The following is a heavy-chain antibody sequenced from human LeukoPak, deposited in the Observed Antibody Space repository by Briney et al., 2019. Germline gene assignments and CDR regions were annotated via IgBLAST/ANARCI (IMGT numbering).Heavy chain of an antibody. J-gene: IGHJ4*02. CDR2: ITSSSSII. Sequence: PGGSLRLSCAASGFTFSSYSMNWVRQAPGKGLEWVSYITSSSSIIYYGDPVKGRFTVSRDNAKNSLYLQMNSLRAEDTAVYYCARVGLWHYPVDSWGQGTLVTVSS. CDR3: ARVGLWHYPVDS. D-gene: IGHD1-7*01. CDR1: GFTFSSYS. V-gene: IGHV3-48*01.